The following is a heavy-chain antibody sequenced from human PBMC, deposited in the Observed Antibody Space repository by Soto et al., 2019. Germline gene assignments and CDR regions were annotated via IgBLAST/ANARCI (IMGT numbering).Heavy chain of an antibody. D-gene: IGHD5-12*01. V-gene: IGHV1-69*02. CDR2: IIPILGIA. CDR1: GGTFSSYT. CDR3: ARLQRDGYNYRERYYYGMDV. J-gene: IGHJ6*02. Sequence: SVKVSCKASGGTFSSYTISWVRQAPGQGLEWMGRIIPILGIANYAQKFQGRVTITADKSTSTAYMELSSLRSEDTAVYYCARLQRDGYNYRERYYYGMDVWG.